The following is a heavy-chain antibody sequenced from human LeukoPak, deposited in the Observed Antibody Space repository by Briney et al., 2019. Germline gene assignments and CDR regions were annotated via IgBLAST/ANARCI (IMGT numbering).Heavy chain of an antibody. Sequence: GSLRLSFAASGFTFSTYGMHWVRQAPGEGLEWVALIRYDGSNKYYEDSVKGRFTISRDNSKNTLYLQMNSLRAEDTAVYYCARPVDYYDILTGFDFWGQGTLVTVSS. CDR3: ARPVDYYDILTGFDF. D-gene: IGHD3-9*01. CDR1: GFTFSTYG. J-gene: IGHJ4*02. CDR2: IRYDGSNK. V-gene: IGHV3-33*01.